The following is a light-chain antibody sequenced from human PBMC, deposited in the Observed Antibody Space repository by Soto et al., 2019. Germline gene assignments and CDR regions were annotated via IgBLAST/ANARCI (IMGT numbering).Light chain of an antibody. CDR3: QQYHSYSRT. J-gene: IGKJ1*01. CDR2: DAS. V-gene: IGKV1-5*01. Sequence: DIQMTQSPSTLSASVGDRVTITCRASQSIRSWLAWYQQKPGKAPKLLIYDASSLESGVPSRFSGSGSGTEFTISISSLQPDDFATYYCQQYHSYSRTFGQGTKVEIK. CDR1: QSIRSW.